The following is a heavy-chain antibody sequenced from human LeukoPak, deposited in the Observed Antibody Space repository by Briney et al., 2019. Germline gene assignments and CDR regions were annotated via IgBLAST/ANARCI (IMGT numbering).Heavy chain of an antibody. Sequence: PGGSLRLSCVASGFTFDDYGISWVRQAPGKGLEWVSRIHWNSGSTRYVDSVKGRFTISRDNAKNSLYLQMNSLRAEDTAVYYCARDRITVAATETSFDYWGQGTLVTVSS. J-gene: IGHJ4*02. D-gene: IGHD6-19*01. CDR3: ARDRITVAATETSFDY. CDR2: IHWNSGST. CDR1: GFTFDDYG. V-gene: IGHV3-20*04.